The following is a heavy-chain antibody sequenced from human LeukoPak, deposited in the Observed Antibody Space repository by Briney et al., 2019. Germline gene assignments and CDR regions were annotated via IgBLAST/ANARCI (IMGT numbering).Heavy chain of an antibody. Sequence: ASVKVSCKASGYTFTSYGISWVRQAPGQGLEWMGWISAYNGNTNYAQKLQGRVTMTTDTSTSTAYMELRSLRSDDTAVYYCARDLWFGEFPDAFDIWGQGTMVTVSS. CDR3: ARDLWFGEFPDAFDI. D-gene: IGHD3-10*01. V-gene: IGHV1-18*01. CDR2: ISAYNGNT. CDR1: GYTFTSYG. J-gene: IGHJ3*02.